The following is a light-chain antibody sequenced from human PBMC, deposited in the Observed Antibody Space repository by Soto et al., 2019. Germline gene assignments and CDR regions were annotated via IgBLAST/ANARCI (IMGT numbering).Light chain of an antibody. J-gene: IGKJ1*01. CDR3: QQYNTYRT. CDR2: DAS. Sequence: DIQMTQPPSALSASVGDRVTITCRASQSISYWLAWYQQKPGKAPKVLIYDASSLESGVPSRFSGSGSGTEFTLTINSLQPDDLATYYCQQYNTYRTFGQGTKVDIK. V-gene: IGKV1-5*01. CDR1: QSISYW.